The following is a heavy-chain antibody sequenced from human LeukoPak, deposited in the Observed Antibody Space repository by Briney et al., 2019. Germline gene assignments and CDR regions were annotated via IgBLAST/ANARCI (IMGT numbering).Heavy chain of an antibody. CDR1: GFTFSSYG. Sequence: PGGSLRLSCAASGFTFSSYGMHWVRQAPGKGLEWVAVIWYDGSNKYYADAVKGRFTISRDNSKNTLYLQMNSLRAEDTAVYYCARESWFGEFFDYWGQGTLVTVSS. CDR2: IWYDGSNK. CDR3: ARESWFGEFFDY. D-gene: IGHD3-10*01. V-gene: IGHV3-33*01. J-gene: IGHJ4*02.